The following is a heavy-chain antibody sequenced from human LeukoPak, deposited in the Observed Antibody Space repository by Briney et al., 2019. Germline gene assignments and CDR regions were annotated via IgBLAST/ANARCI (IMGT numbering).Heavy chain of an antibody. CDR2: IYYSGST. J-gene: IGHJ5*02. CDR3: ARPYLRGTVVNNWFDP. Sequence: PSETLSLTCTVSGGSISSSSYYGGWIRQPPGKGLEWIGSIYYSGSTYYNPSLKSRVTISVDTSKNQFSLRLSSVTAADTAVYYCARPYLRGTVVNNWFDPWGQGTLVTVSS. CDR1: GGSISSSSYY. D-gene: IGHD4-23*01. V-gene: IGHV4-39*01.